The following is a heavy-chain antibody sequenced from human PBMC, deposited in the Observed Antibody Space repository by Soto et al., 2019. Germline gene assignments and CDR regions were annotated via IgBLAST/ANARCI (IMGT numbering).Heavy chain of an antibody. Sequence: SVKVSCKASGGTFSSYTISWVRQAPGQGLEWMGRIIPILGIANYAQKFQGRVTITADKSTSTAYMELSSLRSEDTAVYYCARALPAATYYYYGMDVWGQGTTVTVSS. CDR3: ARALPAATYYYYGMDV. CDR1: GGTFSSYT. D-gene: IGHD2-2*01. V-gene: IGHV1-69*02. CDR2: IIPILGIA. J-gene: IGHJ6*02.